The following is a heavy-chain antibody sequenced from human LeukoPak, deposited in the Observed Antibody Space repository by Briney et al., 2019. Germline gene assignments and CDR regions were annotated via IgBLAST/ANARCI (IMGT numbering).Heavy chain of an antibody. CDR2: ISAYNGNT. D-gene: IGHD2-2*01. J-gene: IGHJ4*02. CDR3: ARDDLVVPAAGYPDY. V-gene: IGHV1-18*01. Sequence: ASVKVSCKASGYTFTSYGISWVRQAPGQGLEWMGRISAYNGNTNYAQKLQGRVTMTTDTSTSTAYMELRSLRSDDTAVYYCARDDLVVPAAGYPDYWGQGTLVTVSS. CDR1: GYTFTSYG.